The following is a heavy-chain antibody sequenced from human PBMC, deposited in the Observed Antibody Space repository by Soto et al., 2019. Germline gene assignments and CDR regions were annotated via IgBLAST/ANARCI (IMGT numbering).Heavy chain of an antibody. CDR3: ARVGSYYDFWSGFWAPTEIDY. Sequence: SETLSLTCTVSGGSISSYYWSWIRQPPGKGLEWIGYIYYSGSTNYNPSLKSRVTISVDTSKNQFSLKLSSVTAADTAVYYCARVGSYYDFWSGFWAPTEIDYWGQGTLVTVSS. D-gene: IGHD3-3*01. CDR2: IYYSGST. J-gene: IGHJ4*02. V-gene: IGHV4-59*01. CDR1: GGSISSYY.